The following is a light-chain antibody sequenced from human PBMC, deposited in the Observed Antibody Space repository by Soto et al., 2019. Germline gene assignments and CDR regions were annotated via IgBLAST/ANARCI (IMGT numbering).Light chain of an antibody. CDR1: QSVNTAY. V-gene: IGKV3-20*01. J-gene: IGKJ5*01. CDR2: GTS. CDR3: QQYGSSPPIT. Sequence: EIVLTQSPGTLSLSPGERATLSCRASQSVNTAYLAWYQQKPGQAPRLLISGTSSRATGSPDRFSGSGSGTDFTLTISRLEPEDFAIYYCQQYGSSPPITFGQGTRLEIK.